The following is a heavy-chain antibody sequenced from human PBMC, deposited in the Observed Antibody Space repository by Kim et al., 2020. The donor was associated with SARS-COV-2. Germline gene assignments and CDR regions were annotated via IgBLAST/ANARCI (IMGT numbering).Heavy chain of an antibody. Sequence: SETLSLTCTVSGGSISYYYWSWIRQPPGKGLEWIGYIYYSGSTNYNPSLKSRVTISVDTSKNQFSLKLSSVTAADTAVYYCARQSCSSTSCYSFDYWGQG. D-gene: IGHD2-2*01. CDR2: IYYSGST. V-gene: IGHV4-59*08. J-gene: IGHJ4*02. CDR1: GGSISYYY. CDR3: ARQSCSSTSCYSFDY.